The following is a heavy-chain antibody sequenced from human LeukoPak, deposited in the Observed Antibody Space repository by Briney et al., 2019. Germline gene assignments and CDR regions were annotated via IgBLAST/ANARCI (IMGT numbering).Heavy chain of an antibody. Sequence: HGESLKISCKGSGYTFTTYWIGWVRQMPGKGLEWMGIIYPGDSTTRYSPSFQGQVTISADKSFSTAYLQWSGLKASDTAMYYYARLKPDYGDSYYFDYWGQGTLVTVSS. CDR3: ARLKPDYGDSYYFDY. V-gene: IGHV5-51*01. CDR1: GYTFTTYW. D-gene: IGHD4-17*01. J-gene: IGHJ4*02. CDR2: IYPGDSTT.